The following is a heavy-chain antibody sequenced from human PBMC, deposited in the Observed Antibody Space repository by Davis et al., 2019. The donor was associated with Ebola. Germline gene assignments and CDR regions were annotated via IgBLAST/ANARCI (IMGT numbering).Heavy chain of an antibody. CDR3: ARVPIWGSYRYYYGMDV. V-gene: IGHV1-8*02. J-gene: IGHJ6*02. CDR1: GGTFSSYA. Sequence: ASAKVSCKASGGTFSSYAISWVRQATGPGLEWMGWMNPNSGNTGYAQKFQGRVTMTRNTSISTAYMELSSLRSEDTAVYYCARVPIWGSYRYYYGMDVWGQGTTVTVSS. D-gene: IGHD3-16*02. CDR2: MNPNSGNT.